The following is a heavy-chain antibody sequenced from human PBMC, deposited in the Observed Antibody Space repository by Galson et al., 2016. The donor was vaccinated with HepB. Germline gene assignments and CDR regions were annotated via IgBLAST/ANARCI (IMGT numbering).Heavy chain of an antibody. CDR3: SVELLQDFDF. D-gene: IGHD5-24*01. CDR2: VYSGGST. Sequence: QAPGKGLEWVSVVYSGGSTYYADSVKGRFTLSRDHYKNTLYLQMNSLRAEDTAIYYCSVELLQDFDFWGQGTLVTVSS. V-gene: IGHV3-53*01. J-gene: IGHJ4*02.